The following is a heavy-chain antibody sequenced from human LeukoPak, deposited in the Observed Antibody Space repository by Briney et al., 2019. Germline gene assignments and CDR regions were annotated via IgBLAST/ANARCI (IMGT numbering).Heavy chain of an antibody. J-gene: IGHJ1*01. CDR3: ARGGYYYDSEYFQH. D-gene: IGHD3-22*01. Sequence: GGSLRLSCAASGFTFSSYGMSWVRQAPGKGLEWVSSIDYSGGDTHYADSAKGRFTISRDNSKNTLYLQMNSLRAEDTAVYYCARGGYYYDSEYFQHWGQGTLVTVSS. CDR2: IDYSGGDT. CDR1: GFTFSSYG. V-gene: IGHV3-23*01.